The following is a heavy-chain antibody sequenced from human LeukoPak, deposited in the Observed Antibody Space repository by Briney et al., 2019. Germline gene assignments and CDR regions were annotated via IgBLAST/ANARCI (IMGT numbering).Heavy chain of an antibody. J-gene: IGHJ4*02. CDR1: GDSVSSNNYY. CDR2: INHSEKT. Sequence: SETLSLTCSVSGDSVSSNNYYWGWIRQPPGKGLEWIGSINHSEKTFYNPSLKSRVTISVDTSNNQFSLKLRSVTAADTAVYYCARTLIVVAAKVQYFDYWGQGTLVTVSS. V-gene: IGHV4-39*01. D-gene: IGHD2-15*01. CDR3: ARTLIVVAAKVQYFDY.